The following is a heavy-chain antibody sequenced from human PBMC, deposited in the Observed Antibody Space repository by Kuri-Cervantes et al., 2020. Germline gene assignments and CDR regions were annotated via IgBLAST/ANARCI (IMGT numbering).Heavy chain of an antibody. J-gene: IGHJ6*02. D-gene: IGHD5/OR15-5a*01. CDR3: ARDRDMDCRDISCYSVPYGMDV. V-gene: IGHV1-2*02. Sequence: ASVKVSCKASGYTFTGYYMHWVRQAPGQGLEWMGWINPNSGGTNYAQKFQGRVTMTRDTSISTAYMELSRLRSDDTAVYYCARDRDMDCRDISCYSVPYGMDVWGQGTTVTVSS. CDR1: GYTFTGYY. CDR2: INPNSGGT.